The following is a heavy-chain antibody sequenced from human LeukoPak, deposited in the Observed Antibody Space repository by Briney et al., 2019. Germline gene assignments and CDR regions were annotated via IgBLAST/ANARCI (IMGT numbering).Heavy chain of an antibody. CDR1: GYTFTSYY. J-gene: IGHJ4*02. CDR2: INPNSGGT. V-gene: IGHV1-2*02. CDR3: ARDGYYDSSGYCDY. D-gene: IGHD3-22*01. Sequence: ASVKVSCKASGYTFTSYYMHWVRQAPGQGLEWMGWINPNSGGTNYAQKFQGRVTMTRDTSISTAYMELSRLRSDDTAVYYCARDGYYDSSGYCDYWGQGTLVTVSS.